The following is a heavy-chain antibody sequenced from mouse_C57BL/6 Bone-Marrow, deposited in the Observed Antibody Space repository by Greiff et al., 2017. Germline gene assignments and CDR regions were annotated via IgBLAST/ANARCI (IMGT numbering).Heavy chain of an antibody. J-gene: IGHJ2*01. CDR3: ARQGILDY. CDR1: GFTFSSYG. CDR2: ISSGGSYT. Sequence: EVKLMESGGDLVKPGGSLKLSCAASGFTFSSYGMSWVRQTPDKRLEWVATISSGGSYTYYPDSVKGRFTISRDNAKNTLYLQMSSLKSEDTAMYYCARQGILDYWGQGTTLTVSS. V-gene: IGHV5-6*01.